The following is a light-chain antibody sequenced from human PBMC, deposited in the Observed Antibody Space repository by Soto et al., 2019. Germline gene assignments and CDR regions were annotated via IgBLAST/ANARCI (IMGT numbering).Light chain of an antibody. J-gene: IGLJ1*01. Sequence: QSALTQPASVSGSPGQWITISCTGTSSGVGGYDYVSWYQQHPGKAPKLMIYEVSDRPSGVSDRFSGSKSGNTASLTISGLQAEDEADYYCSSYTSSSPFVFGTGTKVTVL. V-gene: IGLV2-14*03. CDR1: SSGVGGYDY. CDR2: EVS. CDR3: SSYTSSSPFV.